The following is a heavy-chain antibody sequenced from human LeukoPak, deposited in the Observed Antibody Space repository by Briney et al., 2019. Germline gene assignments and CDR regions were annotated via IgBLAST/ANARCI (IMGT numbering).Heavy chain of an antibody. CDR2: INHSGST. V-gene: IGHV4-34*01. J-gene: IGHJ5*02. D-gene: IGHD3-22*01. CDR3: ARGKRKARVVITTWFDP. Sequence: SETLSLTCAVYGGSFSGYYWSWIRQPPGKGLEWIGEINHSGSTNYNPSLKSRVTISVDTSKNQFSLKLSSVTAADTAVYYCARGKRKARVVITTWFDPWGQGTLVTVSS. CDR1: GGSFSGYY.